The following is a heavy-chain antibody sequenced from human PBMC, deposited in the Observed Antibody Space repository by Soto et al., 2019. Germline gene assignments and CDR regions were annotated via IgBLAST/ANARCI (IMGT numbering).Heavy chain of an antibody. J-gene: IGHJ4*02. CDR3: ARGDDHVWGSYRH. CDR1: GDSISSYY. V-gene: IGHV4-59*01. CDR2: VYYSGST. Sequence: QVQLQESGPGLVKPSETLSLTCTVSGDSISSYYWNWIRQPPGKGLEWIGYVYYSGSTNSNPSLKSRLTISVDKSKNKFSLKLSSVTAADTAVYYCARGDDHVWGSYRHWGQGTLVTVSS. D-gene: IGHD3-16*02.